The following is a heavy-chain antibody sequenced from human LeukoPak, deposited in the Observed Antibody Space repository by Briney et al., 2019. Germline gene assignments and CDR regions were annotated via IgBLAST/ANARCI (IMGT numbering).Heavy chain of an antibody. CDR2: ISTYNGHT. D-gene: IGHD3-10*01. J-gene: IGHJ4*02. Sequence: GASVKVSCKASGYTFINYGISWVRQAPGQGLEWMGWISTYNGHTKYAQKLQGRVTMTTDTSTSTAYMELRSLRSDDTAEYYCARAKPKNMVRGLIMRRESRYYFDYWGQGTLVTVSS. V-gene: IGHV1-18*01. CDR1: GYTFINYG. CDR3: ARAKPKNMVRGLIMRRESRYYFDY.